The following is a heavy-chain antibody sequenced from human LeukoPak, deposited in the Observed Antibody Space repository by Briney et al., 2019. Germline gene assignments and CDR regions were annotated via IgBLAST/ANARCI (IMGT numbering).Heavy chain of an antibody. CDR3: ARDRGAGYSGYVGHFDI. V-gene: IGHV3-7*01. J-gene: IGHJ3*02. CDR1: GFTFSNYW. D-gene: IGHD5-12*01. Sequence: GGSLRLSCEGSGFTFSNYWMSWVRQAPGKGLEWVANIQQHGSETYYGDSVKGRFTISRDNAKNSLYLQMNSLRAEDTAVYYCARDRGAGYSGYVGHFDIWGQGTMVTVSS. CDR2: IQQHGSET.